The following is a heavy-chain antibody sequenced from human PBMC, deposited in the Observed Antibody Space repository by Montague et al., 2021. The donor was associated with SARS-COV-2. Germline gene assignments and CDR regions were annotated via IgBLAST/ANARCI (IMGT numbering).Heavy chain of an antibody. CDR2: IYYSGSS. V-gene: IGHV4-31*03. CDR1: GGSISSGGYY. Sequence: TLSLTCTVSGGSISSGGYYWSWIRQHPGKGLEWIGYIYYSGSSYYNPSLKSRLTISVDTSKNQFSLRLSSVTAADTAVYYCARARTALTAVVNGFDHWGQGTLVTVSS. CDR3: ARARTALTAVVNGFDH. J-gene: IGHJ4*02. D-gene: IGHD4-23*01.